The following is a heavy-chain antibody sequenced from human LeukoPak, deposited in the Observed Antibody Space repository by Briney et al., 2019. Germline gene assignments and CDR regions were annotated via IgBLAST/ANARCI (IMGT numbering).Heavy chain of an antibody. J-gene: IGHJ4*02. V-gene: IGHV3-23*01. D-gene: IGHD1-26*01. CDR3: AKERGYSGSSVDY. CDR2: ISGSGDST. CDR1: GFTFSSYA. Sequence: GGSLRLSCAASGFTFSSYAMSWVRQAPGKGLEWVSSISGSGDSTYYADSVKGRFTISRDTSKNTLYLQMNSLRAEDTAVYYCAKERGYSGSSVDYWGQGTLLTVSS.